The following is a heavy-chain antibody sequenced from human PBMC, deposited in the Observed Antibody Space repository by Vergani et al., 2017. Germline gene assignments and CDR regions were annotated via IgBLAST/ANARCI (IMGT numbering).Heavy chain of an antibody. CDR3: ARDLFYYDSSGYYSGFFDY. Sequence: EVQLVESGGGLVKPGGSLRLSCAASGFTFSSYSMNWVRQAPGTGLEWVSSISSSSSYIYYADSVKGRFTISRDNAKNSLYLQMNSLRAEDTAVYYCARDLFYYDSSGYYSGFFDYWGLGTLVSVSS. J-gene: IGHJ4*02. D-gene: IGHD3-22*01. CDR1: GFTFSSYS. V-gene: IGHV3-21*01. CDR2: ISSSSSYI.